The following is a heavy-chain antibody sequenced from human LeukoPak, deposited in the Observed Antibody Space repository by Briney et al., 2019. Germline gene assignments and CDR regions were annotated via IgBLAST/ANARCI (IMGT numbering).Heavy chain of an antibody. D-gene: IGHD3-10*01. CDR2: ITSSSSSR. Sequence: PGGSLRLSCAASGFTFSSYEMNWVRQAPGKGLEWVSYITSSSSSRYYADSVKGQFTISRDNAKNSLYLQMNSLRAEDTAVYFCAREGSHDAFDIWGRGTMVTVSS. CDR1: GFTFSSYE. J-gene: IGHJ3*02. V-gene: IGHV3-48*03. CDR3: AREGSHDAFDI.